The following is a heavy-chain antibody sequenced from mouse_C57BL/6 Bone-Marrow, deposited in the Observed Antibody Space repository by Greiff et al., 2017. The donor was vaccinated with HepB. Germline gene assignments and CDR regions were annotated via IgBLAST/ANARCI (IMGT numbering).Heavy chain of an antibody. CDR3: ARAHDGYYFDY. CDR2: ISYDGSN. J-gene: IGHJ2*01. Sequence: ESGPGLVKPSQSLSLTCSVTGYSITSGYYWNWIRQFPGNKLEWMGYISYDGSNNYNPSLKNRISITRDTSKNQFFLKLNSVTTEDTATYYCARAHDGYYFDYWGQGTTLTVSS. CDR1: GYSITSGYY. V-gene: IGHV3-6*01. D-gene: IGHD2-3*01.